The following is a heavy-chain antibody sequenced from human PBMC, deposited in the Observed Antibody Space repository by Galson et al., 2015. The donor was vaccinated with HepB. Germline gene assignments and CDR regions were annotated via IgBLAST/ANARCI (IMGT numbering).Heavy chain of an antibody. Sequence: SLRLSCATSGFTFSGYTMNWVRQAPGKGLEWVSGISSSDGSSTSYADSVKGRFTISRDNAKNTLYLQMNSLRAEDTAVYYCAKNLYYYDSSGYHYYYYGMDVWGQGTTVTVSS. CDR1: GFTFSGYT. CDR2: ISSSDGSST. CDR3: AKNLYYYDSSGYHYYYYGMDV. D-gene: IGHD3-22*01. J-gene: IGHJ6*02. V-gene: IGHV3-74*01.